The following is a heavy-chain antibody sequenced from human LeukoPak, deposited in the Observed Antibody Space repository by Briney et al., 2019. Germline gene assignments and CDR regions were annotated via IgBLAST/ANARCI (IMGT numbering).Heavy chain of an antibody. D-gene: IGHD4-17*01. J-gene: IGHJ4*02. CDR3: ARGDGDYFDY. CDR1: GFTFSNYA. V-gene: IGHV3-30*03. CDR2: ISFDGSNK. Sequence: PGRSLRLSCAASGFTFSNYAMHWVRQAPGKGLEWVSIISFDGSNKYYADSVKGRFTISRDNSKNTLYLQMNSLRAEDTAVYYCARGDGDYFDYWGQGTLVTVSS.